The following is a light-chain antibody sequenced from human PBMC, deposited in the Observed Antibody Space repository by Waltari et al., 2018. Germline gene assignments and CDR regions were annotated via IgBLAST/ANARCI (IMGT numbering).Light chain of an antibody. Sequence: QSALTQPASVSGSPGQSITISCPGTSRYVGGYNYVSWYQQHPGKAPKLMIYDVSNRPSGVSNRFSGSKSGNTASLTISGLQAEDEADYYCSSYTSSSTNVVFGGGTKLTVL. CDR2: DVS. CDR3: SSYTSSSTNVV. V-gene: IGLV2-14*03. J-gene: IGLJ2*01. CDR1: SRYVGGYNY.